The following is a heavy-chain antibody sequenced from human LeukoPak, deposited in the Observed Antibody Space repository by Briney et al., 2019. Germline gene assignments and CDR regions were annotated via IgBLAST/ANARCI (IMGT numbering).Heavy chain of an antibody. J-gene: IGHJ3*02. CDR3: ARAKRNGFDI. Sequence: GGSLRLSCAASGFTFSSYSMNWVRQAPGKGVKWVSYISSSSSAIYYADSVKGRFTISRDNAMNSVYLQMNSLRAEDTAVYYCARAKRNGFDIWGQGTMVTVSS. CDR2: ISSSSSAI. CDR1: GFTFSSYS. V-gene: IGHV3-48*01.